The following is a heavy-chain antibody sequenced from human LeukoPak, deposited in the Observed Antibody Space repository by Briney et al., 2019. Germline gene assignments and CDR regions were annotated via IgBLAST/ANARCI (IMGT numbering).Heavy chain of an antibody. V-gene: IGHV4-34*01. CDR2: INHSGST. CDR3: AGTGDMDDY. D-gene: IGHD7-27*01. J-gene: IGHJ4*02. Sequence: SETLSLTCAVYGGSFSGYYWSWIRQPPGKGLEWIGEINHSGSTNYNPSLKSRVTISVDTSKNQFSLKLSSVTAADTAVYHCAGTGDMDDYWGQGTLVTVSS. CDR1: GGSFSGYY.